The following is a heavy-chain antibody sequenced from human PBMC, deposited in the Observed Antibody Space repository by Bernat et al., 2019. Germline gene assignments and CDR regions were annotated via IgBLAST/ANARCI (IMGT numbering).Heavy chain of an antibody. V-gene: IGHV3-48*03. CDR2: IRNSGATT. J-gene: IGHJ2*01. CDR3: ARWWLRPKFSFYWYFDL. D-gene: IGHD5-12*01. Sequence: EVQLVESGGDLVQPGGSLRLSCAASGFTLSAYEMTWVRQAPGKGLEWISYIRNSGATTYYADSVKGRFTSSTDNAKNSLYLQMDSLRAEDTAVYYGARWWLRPKFSFYWYFDLWGRGTLVTVSS. CDR1: GFTLSAYE.